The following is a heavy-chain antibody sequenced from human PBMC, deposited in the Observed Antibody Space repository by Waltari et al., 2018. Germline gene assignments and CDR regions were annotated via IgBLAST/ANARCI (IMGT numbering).Heavy chain of an antibody. J-gene: IGHJ6*03. Sequence: QVQLQQWGAGLLKPSETLSLTCAVYGGSFSGSYWTWIRQPPGKGLEWLGEINHSGSTNYNPSLKSLVTISVDTSKNQFSLKLSSVTAADTAVYYCARGNYDFWSGYVAYYYYYYMDVWGKGTTVTVSS. CDR1: GGSFSGSY. V-gene: IGHV4-34*01. D-gene: IGHD3-3*01. CDR2: INHSGST. CDR3: ARGNYDFWSGYVAYYYYYYMDV.